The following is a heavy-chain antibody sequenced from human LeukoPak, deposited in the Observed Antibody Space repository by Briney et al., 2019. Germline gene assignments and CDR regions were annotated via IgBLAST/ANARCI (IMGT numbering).Heavy chain of an antibody. CDR1: GGTFSSYA. J-gene: IGHJ4*02. Sequence: SVKVSCKASGGTFSSYAISWVRQAPGQGFEWVGRIIPIRGRANYAQEFQGRVTITAGKSTSTACMELSRLRSEDTAVYYCAREGGYGDYVNWGQGTLVTVSS. V-gene: IGHV1-69*04. CDR2: IIPIRGRA. CDR3: AREGGYGDYVN. D-gene: IGHD4-17*01.